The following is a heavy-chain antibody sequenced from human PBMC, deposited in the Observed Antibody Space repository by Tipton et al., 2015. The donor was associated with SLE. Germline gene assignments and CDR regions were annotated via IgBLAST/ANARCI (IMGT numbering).Heavy chain of an antibody. CDR3: AREVKSGRYDWFDP. V-gene: IGHV4-59*01. CDR2: IYYTDTT. J-gene: IGHJ5*02. Sequence: TLSLTCTVSGDSISPYYWNVIRQSPGKGLEWLGNIYYTDTTNYNPSLKTLLSLSLDTSKNQLSLKLCSVTAADTAAFYCAREVKSGRYDWFDPWGQGTLVTVSS. CDR1: GDSISPYY. D-gene: IGHD1-26*01.